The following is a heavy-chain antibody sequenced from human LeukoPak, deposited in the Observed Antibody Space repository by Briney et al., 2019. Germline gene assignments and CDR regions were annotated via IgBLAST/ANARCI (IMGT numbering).Heavy chain of an antibody. D-gene: IGHD2-15*01. CDR2: IGTSRDM. CDR3: AREASRIKDMDL. V-gene: IGHV3-69-1*01. J-gene: IGHJ6*02. Sequence: GGSLRLSCAASGFTFSNYNMNRVRQAPGKGLEWVSSIGTSRDMYYVDSVKGRFAISRDNAKNSLYLQMNSLRDEDTAVYYCAREASRIKDMDLWGQGTTVTVSS. CDR1: GFTFSNYN.